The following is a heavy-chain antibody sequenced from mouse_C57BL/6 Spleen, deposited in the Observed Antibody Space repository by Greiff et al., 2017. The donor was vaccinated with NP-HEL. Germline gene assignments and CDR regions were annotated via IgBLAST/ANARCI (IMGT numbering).Heavy chain of an antibody. CDR3: ARAVWLRRWFAY. CDR1: GYTFTDYN. CDR2: INPNNGGT. D-gene: IGHD2-2*01. Sequence: EVQLQQSGPELVKPGASVKMSCKASGYTFTDYNMHWVKQSHGKSLEWIGYINPNNGGTSYNQKFKGKATLTVNKSSSTAYMELRSLTSEDSAVYYCARAVWLRRWFAYWGQGTLVTVSA. V-gene: IGHV1-22*01. J-gene: IGHJ3*01.